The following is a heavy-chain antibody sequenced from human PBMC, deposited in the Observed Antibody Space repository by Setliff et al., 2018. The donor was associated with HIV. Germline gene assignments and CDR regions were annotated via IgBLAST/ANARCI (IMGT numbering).Heavy chain of an antibody. CDR1: GFTFSRDW. V-gene: IGHV3-74*01. Sequence: QPGGSLRLSCAAFGFTFSRDWMHWVRQGPGKGLVWVARINNDGSYASYADSVKGRFTISRDNAKNSLYLQMNSLRAEDTAIYYCARGSLRVVLALGMDVWGQGTTVTVSS. J-gene: IGHJ6*02. D-gene: IGHD3-10*01. CDR2: INNDGSYA. CDR3: ARGSLRVVLALGMDV.